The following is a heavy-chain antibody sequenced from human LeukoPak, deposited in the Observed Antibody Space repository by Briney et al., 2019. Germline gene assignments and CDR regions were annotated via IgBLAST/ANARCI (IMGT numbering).Heavy chain of an antibody. J-gene: IGHJ4*02. CDR1: GFTFSSYW. CDR3: ASHYYDSSGYYGGFDY. D-gene: IGHD3-22*01. CDR2: INQDGSEK. Sequence: GGSLRLSCAASGFTFSSYWMNWVGQAPGTGLEWGANINQDGSEKYYVDSVKGRFTISRDNAKNSLYLEMNSLRAEDTAVYYCASHYYDSSGYYGGFDYWGQGTLVTVSS. V-gene: IGHV3-7*02.